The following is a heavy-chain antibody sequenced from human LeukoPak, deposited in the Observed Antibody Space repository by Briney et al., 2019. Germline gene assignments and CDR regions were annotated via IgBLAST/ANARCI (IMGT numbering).Heavy chain of an antibody. CDR1: GFTVSSNY. CDR3: ASTLTDYYDSSGYYRSYYFDY. J-gene: IGHJ4*02. D-gene: IGHD3-22*01. CDR2: IYSGGST. V-gene: IGHV3-66*01. Sequence: GGSLRLSCAASGFTVSSNYMSWVRQAPGKGLEWVSVIYSGGSTYYADSVKGRFTISRDNSKSTLYLQMNSLRAEDTAVYYCASTLTDYYDSSGYYRSYYFDYWGQGTLVTVSS.